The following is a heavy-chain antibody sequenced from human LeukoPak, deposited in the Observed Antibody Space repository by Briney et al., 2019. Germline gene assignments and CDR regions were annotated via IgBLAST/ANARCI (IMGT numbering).Heavy chain of an antibody. CDR1: VGSISSSSYY. Sequence: SETLSLTCTVSVGSISSSSYYWGSIPQPPGKGLEWIGSIYYSGSTYYNPSLRSRVTISVDTPKNQFSLKLSSVTAADTAVYYCARALLYQPLLYFEYWGEGTLVTVSS. CDR3: ARALLYQPLLYFEY. V-gene: IGHV4-39*07. CDR2: IYYSGST. D-gene: IGHD2-2*01. J-gene: IGHJ4*02.